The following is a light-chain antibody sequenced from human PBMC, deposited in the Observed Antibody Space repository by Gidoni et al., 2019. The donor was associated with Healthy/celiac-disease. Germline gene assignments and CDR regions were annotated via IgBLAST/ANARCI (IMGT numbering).Light chain of an antibody. CDR3: QSYGPRV. J-gene: IGLJ1*01. CDR1: SGSIASNY. V-gene: IGLV6-57*02. Sequence: NFMLTQPHSVSESPGKTVTISCTGSSGSIASNYVQWYQQRPGSAPTTVIYEDNQRPSGVPDRFSGSIDSSSNSASLTISGLKTEDEADYYCQSYGPRVFGTGTKVTVL. CDR2: EDN.